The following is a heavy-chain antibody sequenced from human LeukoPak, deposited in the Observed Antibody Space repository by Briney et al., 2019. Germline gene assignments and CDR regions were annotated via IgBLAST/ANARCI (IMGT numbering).Heavy chain of an antibody. V-gene: IGHV3-33*06. D-gene: IGHD1-1*01. CDR1: GFTFSNYD. Sequence: GGSLRLSCAASGFTFSNYDMHWVRQAPGKGLEWVAVIWYNGSNKYYADSVKGRFTISRDNSKNTLYLQMNSLRAEDTAVYYCAKGYRGVHHTAFDIWGQGTMVTVSS. CDR3: AKGYRGVHHTAFDI. J-gene: IGHJ3*02. CDR2: IWYNGSNK.